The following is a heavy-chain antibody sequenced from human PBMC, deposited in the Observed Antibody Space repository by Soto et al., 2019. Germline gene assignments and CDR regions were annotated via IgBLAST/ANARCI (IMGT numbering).Heavy chain of an antibody. CDR3: ARGHNIVGSTGGGRDI. D-gene: IGHD1-26*01. CDR1: GFTFGTYE. J-gene: IGHJ3*02. CDR2: ISSSSSVI. Sequence: EVQLVESGGGLVQPGGSLRLSCAASGFTFGTYEMNWVRQAPGKGLEWLSYISSSSSVITYADSVEGRFTISRDNAKNSLYLQMSSPRAEDTAFYYYARGHNIVGSTGGGRDIWGQGKIVTVSS. V-gene: IGHV3-48*03.